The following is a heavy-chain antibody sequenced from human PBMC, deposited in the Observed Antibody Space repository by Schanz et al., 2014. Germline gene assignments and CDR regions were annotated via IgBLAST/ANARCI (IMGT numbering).Heavy chain of an antibody. J-gene: IGHJ3*02. V-gene: IGHV1-18*01. CDR2: ITAYNGDT. D-gene: IGHD5-18*01. Sequence: QVQLVQSGAEVKKPGASVKVSCKASGYTFTSHGISWVRQAPGQGLEWMGWITAYNGDTNYALKLQGRVTMTTDTYTGTAYMERRSLRSDDTALYYCTRGGYSYALSAFDIWGQGTTVTVSS. CDR1: GYTFTSHG. CDR3: TRGGYSYALSAFDI.